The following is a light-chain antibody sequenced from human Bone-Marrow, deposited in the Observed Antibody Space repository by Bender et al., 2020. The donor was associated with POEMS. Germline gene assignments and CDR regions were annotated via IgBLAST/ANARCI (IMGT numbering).Light chain of an antibody. CDR3: QAWDSTTAHVV. V-gene: IGLV3-1*01. CDR1: KLWDKY. CDR2: HDT. Sequence: SYEVTQPPSVSVSPGQTASITCSGNKLWDKYACWYQQKPGQSPVVVIYHDTKRPSGIPERFSGSNSGDTATLTISGTQAMDEADYYCQAWDSTTAHVVFGGGTKLTVL. J-gene: IGLJ2*01.